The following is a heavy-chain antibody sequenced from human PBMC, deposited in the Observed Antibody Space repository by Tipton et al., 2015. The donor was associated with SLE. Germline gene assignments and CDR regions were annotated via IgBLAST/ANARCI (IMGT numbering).Heavy chain of an antibody. J-gene: IGHJ4*02. Sequence: TLSLTCTVSGGSISSGGYYWSWIRQPPGKGLEWIGEINHSGSTNYNPSLKSRVTISVDTSKNQFSLKLSSVTAADTAVYYCARGSTVTGYFDYWGQGTLVTVSS. D-gene: IGHD4-17*01. CDR1: GGSISSGGYY. V-gene: IGHV4-39*07. CDR3: ARGSTVTGYFDY. CDR2: INHSGST.